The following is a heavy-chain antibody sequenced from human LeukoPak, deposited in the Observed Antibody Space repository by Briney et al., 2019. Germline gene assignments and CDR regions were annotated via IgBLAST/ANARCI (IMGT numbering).Heavy chain of an antibody. J-gene: IGHJ4*02. D-gene: IGHD2-2*01. CDR3: ARVSVGEYQLLWLDY. V-gene: IGHV3-48*01. CDR2: ISSSIRTI. CDR1: GFTFSRYS. Sequence: PGGSLRLSCAASGFTFSRYSMNWVRQAPGKGLEWVSHISSSIRTIYYADSVKGRFSISRDNAKNSLYLQMNSLRAEDTAVYYCARVSVGEYQLLWLDYWGQGTLVTVSS.